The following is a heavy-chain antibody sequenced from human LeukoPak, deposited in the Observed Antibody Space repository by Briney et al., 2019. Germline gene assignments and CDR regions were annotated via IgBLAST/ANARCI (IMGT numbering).Heavy chain of an antibody. V-gene: IGHV3-33*01. CDR2: IWYDGSNK. Sequence: PGRSLRLSCAASGFTFSNYGMHWVRQAPGKGLEWVAAIWYDGSNKYYADSVKGRFTISRDNSKNTLYLQMNSLRAEDTAVYYCTTDLPDSSGPSFDYWGQGTLVTVSS. CDR1: GFTFSNYG. CDR3: TTDLPDSSGPSFDY. D-gene: IGHD3-22*01. J-gene: IGHJ4*02.